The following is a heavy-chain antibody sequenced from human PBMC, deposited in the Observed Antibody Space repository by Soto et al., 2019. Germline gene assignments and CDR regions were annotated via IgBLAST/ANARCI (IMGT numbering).Heavy chain of an antibody. V-gene: IGHV5-10-1*01. CDR2: IDPSDSYT. Sequence: HGESLKISCKGSGYRFTSYWISWVRQMPGKGLEWMGRIDPSDSYTNYSPSFQGHVTISADKSISTAYLQWSSLKASDTAMYYCARGIDSSGYYDDYWGQGALVTVSS. D-gene: IGHD3-22*01. CDR1: GYRFTSYW. J-gene: IGHJ4*02. CDR3: ARGIDSSGYYDDY.